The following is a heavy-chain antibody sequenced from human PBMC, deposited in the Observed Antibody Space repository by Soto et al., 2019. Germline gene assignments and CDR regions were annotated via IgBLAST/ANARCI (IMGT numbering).Heavy chain of an antibody. CDR3: ASSDYYDSSGPRDY. J-gene: IGHJ4*02. D-gene: IGHD3-22*01. V-gene: IGHV4-31*03. Sequence: SETLSLTCTVSGGSISSGGYYWSWIRQHPGKGLEWIGYIYYSGSTYYNPSLKSRVTISVDTSKNQSSLKLSSVTAADTAVYYCASSDYYDSSGPRDYWGQGTLVTVSS. CDR2: IYYSGST. CDR1: GGSISSGGYY.